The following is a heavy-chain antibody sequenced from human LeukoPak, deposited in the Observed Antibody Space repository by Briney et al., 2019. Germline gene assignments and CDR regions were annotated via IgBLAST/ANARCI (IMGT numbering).Heavy chain of an antibody. J-gene: IGHJ4*02. CDR3: ARGTGAPNYFDY. D-gene: IGHD7-27*01. Sequence: ASVKVSCKVSGYTFTGYYMHWVRQAPGQGLEWMGWINPNSGGTDYAQKFQGGVAVTRDSSISTAYMELSGLTSDDTAVFYCARGTGAPNYFDYWGQGTLVTVSS. CDR2: INPNSGGT. CDR1: GYTFTGYY. V-gene: IGHV1-2*02.